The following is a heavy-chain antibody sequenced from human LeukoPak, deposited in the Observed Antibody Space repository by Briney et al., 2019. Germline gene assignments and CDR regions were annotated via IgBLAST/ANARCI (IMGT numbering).Heavy chain of an antibody. Sequence: PSETLSLTCAVYGGSFSGYYWSWIRQPPGKGLEWIGEINHSGSTNYNPSLKSRVTISVDTSKNQFSLKLSSVTAADTAVYYCARGRRLWPREGTDFGYWGQGTLVTVSS. CDR3: ARGRRLWPREGTDFGY. CDR1: GGSFSGYY. CDR2: INHSGST. J-gene: IGHJ4*02. V-gene: IGHV4-34*01. D-gene: IGHD5-18*01.